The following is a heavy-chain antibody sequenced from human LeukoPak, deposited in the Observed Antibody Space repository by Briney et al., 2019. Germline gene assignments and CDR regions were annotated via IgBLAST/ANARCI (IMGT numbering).Heavy chain of an antibody. J-gene: IGHJ4*02. CDR1: GFTFSSYG. Sequence: GRSLRLSRAASGFTFSSYGMHWVRQAPGKGLEWVAVIWYDGSNKYYADSVEGRFTISRDNSKNTLYLQMNSLRAEDTAVYYCAKTTNKGFSSAWASVYYWGQGTLVTVSS. CDR3: AKTTNKGFSSAWASVYY. V-gene: IGHV3-33*06. CDR2: IWYDGSNK. D-gene: IGHD6-6*01.